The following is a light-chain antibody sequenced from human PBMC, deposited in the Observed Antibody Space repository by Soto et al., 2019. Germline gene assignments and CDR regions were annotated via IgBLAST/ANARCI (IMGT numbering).Light chain of an antibody. CDR3: TSYAGGDYLAV. CDR2: EVF. Sequence: QSALTQPPSASGSPGQSVTISCTGSRRDVGGYDYVSWYQQHPGKAPKLIIYEVFKRPSGVPVRFSGSKSGNTASLTVSGLQAEDEADYYCTSYAGGDYLAVFGTGTKLTVL. CDR1: RRDVGGYDY. V-gene: IGLV2-8*01. J-gene: IGLJ1*01.